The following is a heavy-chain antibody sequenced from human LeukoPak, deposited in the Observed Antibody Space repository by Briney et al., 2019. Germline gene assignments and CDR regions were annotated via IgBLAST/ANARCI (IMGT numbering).Heavy chain of an antibody. D-gene: IGHD4-17*01. Sequence: GASVNVSCKASGYTFTVYYMHWVRQAPGQGLEWMGWINPNSGGTNYAQKFQGRVTMTRDTSISTAYMELSRLRSDDTAVYYCARDINPLYGDNYYYYGMDVWGQGTTVTVSS. CDR3: ARDINPLYGDNYYYYGMDV. J-gene: IGHJ6*02. CDR1: GYTFTVYY. CDR2: INPNSGGT. V-gene: IGHV1-2*02.